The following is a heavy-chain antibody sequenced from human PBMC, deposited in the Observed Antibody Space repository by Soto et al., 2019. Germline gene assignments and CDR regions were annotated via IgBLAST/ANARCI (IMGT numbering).Heavy chain of an antibody. CDR1: GFTFSSYS. CDR3: VRQANLHTVTATVGYYSGLDV. V-gene: IGHV3-23*01. CDR2: ISDSGSGT. D-gene: IGHD4-4*01. J-gene: IGHJ6*02. Sequence: GGSLRLSCAASGFTFSSYSMNWVRQAPGKGLEWVSVISDSGSGTYYADSVKGRFTISRDNSKNTLYLQMNSLRAEDTAVYYCVRQANLHTVTATVGYYSGLDVWGQGTTVTVS.